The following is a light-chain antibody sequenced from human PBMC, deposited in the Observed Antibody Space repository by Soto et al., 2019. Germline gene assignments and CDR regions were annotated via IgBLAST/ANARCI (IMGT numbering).Light chain of an antibody. V-gene: IGKV1-39*01. CDR1: QSITSY. CDR2: SAF. CDR3: QQSYSRPRT. J-gene: IGKJ1*01. Sequence: DIQMTQSPSSLSASVGDRVTITCRASQSITSYLNCYQQKPGKAPKLLIYSAFSLESGVPSRFSGSGSGTDYTLTISSLQPEDFATYFCQQSYSRPRTFGQGTKV.